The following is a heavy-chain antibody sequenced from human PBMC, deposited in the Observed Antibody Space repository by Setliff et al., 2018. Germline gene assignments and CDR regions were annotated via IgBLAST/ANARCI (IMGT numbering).Heavy chain of an antibody. V-gene: IGHV4-4*02. J-gene: IGHJ4*02. CDR3: ARGRNIAARLFDS. CDR1: GGSISSSNW. CDR2: IYHSGSI. Sequence: SETLSLTCTVSGGSISSSNWWTWVRQPPGKGLEWIGEIYHSGSINYNPSLKSRVTMSVDKSKNQFSLKLSSVTAADTAVYYCARGRNIAARLFDSWGQGTLVTVSS. D-gene: IGHD6-6*01.